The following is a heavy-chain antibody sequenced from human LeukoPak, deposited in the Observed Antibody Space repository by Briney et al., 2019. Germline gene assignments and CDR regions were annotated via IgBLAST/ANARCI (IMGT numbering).Heavy chain of an antibody. J-gene: IGHJ1*01. CDR2: ISSSSSYI. Sequence: PGGSLRLSCAASGFTFSNYNMSWVRQAPGKGLEWVSSISSSSSYIYYADSVKGRFTISRDNAKNSLYLQMNSLRAEDTAMYYCARGSAVPLREYVQHWGQSTLVTVSS. CDR1: GFTFSNYN. D-gene: IGHD6-19*01. CDR3: ARGSAVPLREYVQH. V-gene: IGHV3-21*01.